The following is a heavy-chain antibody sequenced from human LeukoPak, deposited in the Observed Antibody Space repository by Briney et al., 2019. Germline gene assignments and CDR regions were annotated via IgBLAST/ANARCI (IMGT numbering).Heavy chain of an antibody. CDR1: GFTFDDYA. CDR2: INWNSGGI. J-gene: IGHJ4*02. D-gene: IGHD5-12*01. CDR3: VRDVLRLSRSGFDQ. V-gene: IGHV3-9*01. Sequence: PGGSLRLSCEASGFTFDDYAIHWVRQAPGKGVEWVSTINWNSGGICYAHSVKGRFTISRDNAKNSLYLHLNSLRPADTAFYDCVRDVLRLSRSGFDQWGQGTLVTVSS.